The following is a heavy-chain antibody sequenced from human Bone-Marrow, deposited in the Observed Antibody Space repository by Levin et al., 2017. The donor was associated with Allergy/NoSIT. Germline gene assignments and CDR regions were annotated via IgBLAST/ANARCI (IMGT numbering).Heavy chain of an antibody. CDR3: TRDGLMSGLASD. CDR2: IAPLLGTL. V-gene: IGHV1-69*06. CDR1: GGPFSNHGGTFTKSA. D-gene: IGHD3-16*01. J-gene: IGHJ4*02. Sequence: SVKVSCKASGGPFSNHGGTFTKSAFSWVRQAPGQGLEWMGGIAPLLGTLKFAQKFRDRVTISADKSTSTVHLQLRSLTSDDTAVYYCTRDGLMSGLASDWGQGTLVTVSS.